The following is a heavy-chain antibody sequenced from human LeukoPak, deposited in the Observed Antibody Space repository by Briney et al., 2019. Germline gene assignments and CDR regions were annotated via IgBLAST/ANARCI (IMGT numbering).Heavy chain of an antibody. J-gene: IGHJ1*01. V-gene: IGHV4-39*02. CDR3: ARLFDYVASFQE. CDR1: GGSISTSSYS. CDR2: IYYSGST. D-gene: IGHD3-9*01. Sequence: PSETLSLTCTVSGGSISTSSYSWGWIRQPPGKGLEWIGSIYYSGSTYYNPSLKSRVTISVDTSKNHFSLRLSSVTAADTAVYYCARLFDYVASFQEWGQGTLVTVSS.